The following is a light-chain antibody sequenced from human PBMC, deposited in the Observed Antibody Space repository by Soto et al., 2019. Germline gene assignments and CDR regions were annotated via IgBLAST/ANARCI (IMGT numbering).Light chain of an antibody. CDR3: CSYAGSGTFYV. J-gene: IGLJ1*01. CDR2: EVS. CDR1: SSDVGSYNL. V-gene: IGLV2-23*02. Sequence: QSVLTQPASVSGSPGQSITFSCTGTSSDVGSYNLVSWYQQHPGKAPKLMISEVSKRPSGVSNRFSGSKSGNTASLTISGLQAEGEADYYCCSYAGSGTFYVFGTGTKVTV.